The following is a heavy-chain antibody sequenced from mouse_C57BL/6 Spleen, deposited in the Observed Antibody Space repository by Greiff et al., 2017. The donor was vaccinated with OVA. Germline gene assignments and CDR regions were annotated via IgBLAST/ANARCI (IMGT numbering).Heavy chain of an antibody. CDR1: GFSFNTYA. CDR2: IRSKSNNYAT. V-gene: IGHV10-1*01. J-gene: IGHJ3*01. Sequence: GGGLVQPKGSLKLSCAASGFSFNTYAMNWVRQAPGKGLEWVARIRSKSNNYATYYADSVKDRFTISRDDSESMLYLQMNNLKTEDTAMYYCVRQAYGSRGAYWGQGTLVTVSA. D-gene: IGHD1-1*01. CDR3: VRQAYGSRGAY.